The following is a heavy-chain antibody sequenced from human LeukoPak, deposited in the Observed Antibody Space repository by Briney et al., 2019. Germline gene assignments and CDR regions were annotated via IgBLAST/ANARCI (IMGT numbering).Heavy chain of an antibody. Sequence: GGSLRLSCAASGFTFSSYGMHWVRQAPGKGLEWVALISYDGSYKYYADSVKGRFTISRDNSKNTLYLQMNSLRAEDTAVYYCARESGSTYFFDYWGQGTLVTVSS. CDR2: ISYDGSYK. CDR1: GFTFSSYG. V-gene: IGHV3-30*19. J-gene: IGHJ4*02. CDR3: ARESGSTYFFDY. D-gene: IGHD1-26*01.